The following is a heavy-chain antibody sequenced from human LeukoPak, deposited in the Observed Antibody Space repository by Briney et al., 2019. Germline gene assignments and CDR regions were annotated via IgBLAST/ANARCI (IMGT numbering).Heavy chain of an antibody. J-gene: IGHJ6*02. D-gene: IGHD1-26*01. V-gene: IGHV3-7*01. CDR2: IKQDGSEK. CDR1: GFTFSSYW. Sequence: GGSLRLSCAASGFTFSSYWMSWVRQAPGKGLEWVAHIKQDGSEKYYVDSVKGRFTISRDNAKNSLYLQMNSLRAEDTAVYYCARDRYQSGSYSYYYYYGMDVWGQGTTVTVSS. CDR3: ARDRYQSGSYSYYYYYGMDV.